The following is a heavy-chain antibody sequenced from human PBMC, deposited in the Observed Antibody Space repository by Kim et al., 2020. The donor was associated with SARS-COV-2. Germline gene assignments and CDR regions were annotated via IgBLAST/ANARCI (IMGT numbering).Heavy chain of an antibody. CDR3: ARGLGGPVLLWFGEPRDWFDP. J-gene: IGHJ5*02. CDR2: MNPNSGNT. D-gene: IGHD3-10*01. Sequence: ASVKVSCKASGYTFTSYDINWVRQATGQGLEWMGWMNPNSGNTGYAQKFQGRVTMTRNTSISTAYMELSSLRSEDTAVYYCARGLGGPVLLWFGEPRDWFDPWGQGTLVTVSS. V-gene: IGHV1-8*01. CDR1: GYTFTSYD.